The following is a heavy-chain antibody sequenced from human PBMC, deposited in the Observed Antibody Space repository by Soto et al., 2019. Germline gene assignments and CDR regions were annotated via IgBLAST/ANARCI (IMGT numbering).Heavy chain of an antibody. V-gene: IGHV3-21*06. Sequence: GGSLRLSCAASGFTFTRYSMNWVRQAPGKGLEWVSPISSTTNYIYYGDSMKGRFTISRDNAKNSLYLEMNSLRAEDTAVYYCARESEDLTSNFDYWGQGTLVTISS. CDR3: ARESEDLTSNFDY. J-gene: IGHJ4*02. CDR1: GFTFTRYS. CDR2: ISSTTNYI.